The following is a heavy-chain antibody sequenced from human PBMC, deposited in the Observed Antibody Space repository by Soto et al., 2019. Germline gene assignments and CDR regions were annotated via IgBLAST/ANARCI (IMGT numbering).Heavy chain of an antibody. Sequence: PGGSLRLSCAASGFMFRSYAMSWVRQAPGKGLEWVSGLSGSGGSTDYADSVKGRFTISRDNSKSTLSLQMNSLRVEDTAVYYCARVRGVGYYYGMDVWGQGTTVTVSS. V-gene: IGHV3-23*01. CDR1: GFMFRSYA. CDR2: LSGSGGST. J-gene: IGHJ6*02. D-gene: IGHD3-10*01. CDR3: ARVRGVGYYYGMDV.